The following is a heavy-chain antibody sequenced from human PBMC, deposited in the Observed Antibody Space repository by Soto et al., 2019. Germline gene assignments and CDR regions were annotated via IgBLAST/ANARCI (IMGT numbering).Heavy chain of an antibody. Sequence: GASVQVSCKASGYTLTSYYMHWVRQAPGQGLEWMGIINPSGGSTSYAQKFQGRVTMTRDTSTSTVYMELSSLRSEDTAVYYCARDDSDQLRFLEWSYGMDVWGQGTTVTVSS. J-gene: IGHJ6*02. CDR1: GYTLTSYY. D-gene: IGHD3-3*01. CDR3: ARDDSDQLRFLEWSYGMDV. V-gene: IGHV1-46*01. CDR2: INPSGGST.